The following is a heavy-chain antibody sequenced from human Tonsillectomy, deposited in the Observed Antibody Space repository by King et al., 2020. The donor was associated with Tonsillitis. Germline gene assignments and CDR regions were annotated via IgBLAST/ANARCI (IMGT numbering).Heavy chain of an antibody. J-gene: IGHJ4*02. V-gene: IGHV1-2*02. CDR2: INPNSGGT. CDR3: ASDGDSGYDTIPFDY. Sequence: VQLVQSGAEVKKPGASVKVSCKPSGYTFTGYYMHWVRQAPGQGLEWMGWINPNSGGTNDAQKFQGRVTMTRDTSTSTAYMELSRLTSDDTAVYYCASDGDSGYDTIPFDYWGQGTLVTVSS. CDR1: GYTFTGYY. D-gene: IGHD5-12*01.